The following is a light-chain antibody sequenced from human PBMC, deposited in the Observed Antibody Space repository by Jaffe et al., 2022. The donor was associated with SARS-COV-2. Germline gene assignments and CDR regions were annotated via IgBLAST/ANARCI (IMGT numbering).Light chain of an antibody. V-gene: IGKV1-6*01. J-gene: IGKJ3*01. CDR1: QGIRND. Sequence: AIQMTQSPSSLSASVGDTVTITCRSSQGIRNDLGWYQQKPGKAPKLLIYAASSLQSGVPSRFSGSGSGSDFALTISSLQPEDFATYYCLQDYSYPFTFGPGTKVDI. CDR2: AAS. CDR3: LQDYSYPFT.